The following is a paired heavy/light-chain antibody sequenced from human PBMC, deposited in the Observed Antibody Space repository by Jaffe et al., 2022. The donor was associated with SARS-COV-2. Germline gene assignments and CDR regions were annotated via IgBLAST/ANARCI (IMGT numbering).Light chain of an antibody. CDR1: TSNIGSHT. Sequence: QSVVTQPPSASGTPGQRVTISCSGSTSNIGSHTVNWYQQLPGTAPKLLIYSGEKRPSGVPYRFSGSESGTSASLAITGLQSEDEADYYCLVWDGSLSAWVFGGGTKLTVL. CDR2: SGE. CDR3: LVWDGSLSAWV. V-gene: IGLV1-44*01. J-gene: IGLJ3*02.
Heavy chain of an antibody. J-gene: IGHJ6*03. D-gene: IGHD4-17*01. V-gene: IGHV7-4-1*01. CDR3: VRDYAHPYFIDV. CDR2: INTNTESP. Sequence: QVQLVQSGSELKKPGASVKVSCKASGYTFRTYSINWVRQAPGRGLEWMGWINTNTESPTYAQGFTGRFVFSLDTSVNTAYLQIDGLKAEDTAMYYCVRDYAHPYFIDVWGKGTMVTVSS. CDR1: GYTFRTYS.